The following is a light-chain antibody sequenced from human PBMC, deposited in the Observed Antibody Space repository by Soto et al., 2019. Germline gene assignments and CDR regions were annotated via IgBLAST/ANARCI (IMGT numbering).Light chain of an antibody. CDR3: QQFGDLTFI. J-gene: IGKJ5*01. CDR1: QGISTY. V-gene: IGKV1-33*01. Sequence: DIQMTQSPSSLSASVGDRVTITCRASQGISTYLNWYQQKPGQAPKLLIYDASGLEVGVPSRFSGSGSGTHFTLTISGLQPEDIATYYCQQFGDLTFIFGQGTRLEIK. CDR2: DAS.